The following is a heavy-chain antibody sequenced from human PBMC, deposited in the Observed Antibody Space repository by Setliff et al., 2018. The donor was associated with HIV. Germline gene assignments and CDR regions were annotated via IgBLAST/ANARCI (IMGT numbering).Heavy chain of an antibody. CDR1: GGSISNYY. CDR3: ARSSRGSLRDLDY. D-gene: IGHD2-21*02. CDR2: GYYSGIT. V-gene: IGHV4-59*08. J-gene: IGHJ4*02. Sequence: SETLSLTCTVSGGSISNYYWSWIRQPPGKGLEWIGCGYYSGITHYDPSLKSRVSISVDASKTQFSLRLNSVTVADTAVYFCARSSRGSLRDLDYWGPGTLVTVSS.